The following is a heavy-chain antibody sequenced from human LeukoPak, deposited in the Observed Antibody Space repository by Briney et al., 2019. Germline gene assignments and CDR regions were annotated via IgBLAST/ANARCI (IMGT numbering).Heavy chain of an antibody. V-gene: IGHV4-59*01. CDR2: IYYSGST. CDR1: GGSISSYY. D-gene: IGHD2-2*01. Sequence: SETLSLTCTVSGGSISSYYWSWIRQPPGKGLEWIGYIYYSGSTNYNPSLKSRVTISVDTSKNQFSLKLSSVTAADTAVYYCAREGCSSTSCYRYAFDIWGRGTMVTVSS. J-gene: IGHJ3*02. CDR3: AREGCSSTSCYRYAFDI.